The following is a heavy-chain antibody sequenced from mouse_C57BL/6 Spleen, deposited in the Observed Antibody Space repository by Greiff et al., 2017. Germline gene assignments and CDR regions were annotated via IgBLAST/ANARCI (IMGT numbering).Heavy chain of an antibody. D-gene: IGHD2-10*02. CDR1: GFSFNTYA. CDR2: IRGKSNNYAT. J-gene: IGHJ2*01. Sequence: EVQGVESGGGLVQPKGSLKLSCAASGFSFNTYAMNWVRQAPGKGFEGVARIRGKSNNYATYYADAGKDRFTSSRDDSESMIYLQMNNLKTEATAMYYCVRQYGNYLYYLDYWGKGTTLTVSS. V-gene: IGHV10-1*01. CDR3: VRQYGNYLYYLDY.